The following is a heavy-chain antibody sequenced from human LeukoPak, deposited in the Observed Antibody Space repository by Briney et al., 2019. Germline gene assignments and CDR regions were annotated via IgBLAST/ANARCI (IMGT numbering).Heavy chain of an antibody. V-gene: IGHV3-21*01. CDR1: GLTFSSYS. CDR2: ISSSSSYI. D-gene: IGHD5-24*01. CDR3: ARDGDLRRWLQLRPPYYFDY. J-gene: IGHJ4*02. Sequence: GGSLRLSCAASGLTFSSYSMNWVRQAPGKGLEWVSSISSSSSYIYYADSVKGRFTISRDNAKNSLYLQMNSLRAEDTAVYYCARDGDLRRWLQLRPPYYFDYWGQGTLVTVSS.